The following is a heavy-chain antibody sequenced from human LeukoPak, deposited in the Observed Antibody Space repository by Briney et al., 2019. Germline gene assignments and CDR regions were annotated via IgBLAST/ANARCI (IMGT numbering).Heavy chain of an antibody. V-gene: IGHV3-23*01. CDR3: AGDSAAAGTWWFDP. CDR2: ISGRGGST. CDR1: GSTFSSYG. D-gene: IGHD6-13*01. J-gene: IGHJ5*02. Sequence: TGGSLRLSCAASGSTFSSYGMSWVRQATGKGVEWVSAISGRGGSTYYADSVKGRFTISRDNSKNSLYLQMNSLSAADTAVYYCAGDSAAAGTWWFDPWGQGTLVTVSS.